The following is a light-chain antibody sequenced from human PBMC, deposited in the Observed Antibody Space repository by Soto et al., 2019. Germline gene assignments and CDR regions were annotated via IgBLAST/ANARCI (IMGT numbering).Light chain of an antibody. Sequence: QSALTQPASVSGSPGQSITISCTGSSSDVGSYHLVSWYQHHPGKAPKLIIYEGSERPSGVSNRFSGSKSGNTASLTISGLQAEDEADYYCSTYAGAVAFGGGTKLTVL. CDR2: EGS. V-gene: IGLV2-23*01. CDR3: STYAGAVA. CDR1: SSDVGSYHL. J-gene: IGLJ2*01.